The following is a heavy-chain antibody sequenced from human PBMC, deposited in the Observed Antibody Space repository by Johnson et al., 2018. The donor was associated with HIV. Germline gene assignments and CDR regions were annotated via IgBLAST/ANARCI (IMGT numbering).Heavy chain of an antibody. Sequence: QVQLVESGGGVVQPGTSLRLSCEASGLTLSAYGLHWVSQAPGKGLEWVAVIWPAGNNRYYADSVKGRFTVSRDNSKNTLYLQMNNLRAEDTAVYYCAREWSSSRWTYGCDIWGQGTMVTVSS. CDR3: AREWSSSRWTYGCDI. CDR1: GLTLSAYG. J-gene: IGHJ3*02. D-gene: IGHD6-13*01. CDR2: IWPAGNNR. V-gene: IGHV3-33*01.